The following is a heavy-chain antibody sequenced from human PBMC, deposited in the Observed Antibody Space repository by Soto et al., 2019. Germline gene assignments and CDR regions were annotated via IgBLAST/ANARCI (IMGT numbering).Heavy chain of an antibody. CDR3: AKDRWVTTRSFDF. J-gene: IGHJ4*02. Sequence: EVQLVESGGGFTQAGGSLRLSCAASGFKFSDYSFNWVRQGPGRGLEWIAFISTVPDIPYYGDSVKGRFAISRDKAENSVFLQMNILRDEHTSVYYCAKDRWVTTRSFDFWGQGTLVAVS. CDR2: ISTVPDIP. D-gene: IGHD4-17*01. CDR1: GFKFSDYS. V-gene: IGHV3-48*02.